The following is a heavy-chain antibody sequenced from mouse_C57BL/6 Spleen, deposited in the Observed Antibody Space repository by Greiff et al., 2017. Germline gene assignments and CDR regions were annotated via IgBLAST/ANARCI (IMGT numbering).Heavy chain of an antibody. Sequence: EVHLVESGGGLVQPGGSLSLSCAASGFTFTDYYMSWVRQPPGKALEWVGFIRNKANGYTTEYSASVKGRFTISRDNSQSIFYLQMNALRAEDSATETSAKYIYKYYGGAMDYWGQGTSVTVSS. CDR2: IRNKANGYTT. D-gene: IGHD1-1*01. J-gene: IGHJ4*01. CDR3: AKYIYKYYGGAMDY. CDR1: GFTFTDYY. V-gene: IGHV7-3*01.